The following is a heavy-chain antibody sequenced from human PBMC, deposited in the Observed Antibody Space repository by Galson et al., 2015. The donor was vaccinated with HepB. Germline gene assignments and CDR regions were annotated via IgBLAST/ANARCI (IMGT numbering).Heavy chain of an antibody. D-gene: IGHD2-15*01. CDR3: ARVGGIGACSGGSCSSP. CDR1: GGTFSSYA. Sequence: SVKVSCKASGGTFSSYAISWVRQAPGQGLEWMGGIITILGIANYAQKFQGRVTITADKSTSTAYMELSSLRSEDTAVYYCARVGGIGACSGGSCSSPWGQGTLVTVSS. J-gene: IGHJ5*02. V-gene: IGHV1-69*10. CDR2: IITILGIA.